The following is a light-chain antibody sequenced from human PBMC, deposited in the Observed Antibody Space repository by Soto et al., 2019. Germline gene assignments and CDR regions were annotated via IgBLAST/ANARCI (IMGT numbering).Light chain of an antibody. Sequence: QAVVTQPPSVSGAPGQRVTISCTGSSSNIGAGYDVHWYQQLPGTAPKLLIYGNSNRPSGVPDRFSGSKSGTSASLAITGLQAEDEADYYYQSHDSSLNGWVFGGGTKVTVL. V-gene: IGLV1-40*01. CDR1: SSNIGAGYD. CDR2: GNS. J-gene: IGLJ3*02. CDR3: QSHDSSLNGWV.